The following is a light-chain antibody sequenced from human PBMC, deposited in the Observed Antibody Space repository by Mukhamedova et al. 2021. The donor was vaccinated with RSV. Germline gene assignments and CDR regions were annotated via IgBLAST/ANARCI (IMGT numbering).Light chain of an antibody. J-gene: IGLJ2*01. CDR2: EGS. V-gene: IGLV2-23*01. CDR3: CSYAGSVV. CDR1: SSDVGSYNL. Sequence: GQSITISCTGTSSDVGSYNLVSWYQQHPGKAPKLMIYEGSKRPSGVSNRFSGSKSGNTASLTISGLQAEDEADYYCCSYAGSVVF.